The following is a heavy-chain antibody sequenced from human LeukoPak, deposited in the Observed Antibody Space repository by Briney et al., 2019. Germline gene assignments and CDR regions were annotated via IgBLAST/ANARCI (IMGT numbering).Heavy chain of an antibody. V-gene: IGHV3-11*01. Sequence: GGSLRLSCAASGFTFSDYYMSWIRQAPGTGLEWVSYISSSGSTIYYADAVKGRFTISRDNAKNSLYLQMNSLRAEDTAVYYCARDHFYYDSSGYTHWFDPWGQGTLVTVSS. CDR1: GFTFSDYY. CDR3: ARDHFYYDSSGYTHWFDP. J-gene: IGHJ5*02. CDR2: ISSSGSTI. D-gene: IGHD3-22*01.